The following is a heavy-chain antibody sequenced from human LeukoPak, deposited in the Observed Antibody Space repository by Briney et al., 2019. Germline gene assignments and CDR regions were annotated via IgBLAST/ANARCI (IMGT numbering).Heavy chain of an antibody. V-gene: IGHV1-2*02. CDR1: GYTFTGYY. Sequence: ASVKVSCKASGYTFTGYYMHWVRRAPGQGLEWMGWINPNSGGTNYAQKFQGRVTMTRDTSISTAYMELSRLRSDDTAVYYCATLPVGATTLVDYWGQGTLVTVSS. D-gene: IGHD1-26*01. J-gene: IGHJ4*02. CDR3: ATLPVGATTLVDY. CDR2: INPNSGGT.